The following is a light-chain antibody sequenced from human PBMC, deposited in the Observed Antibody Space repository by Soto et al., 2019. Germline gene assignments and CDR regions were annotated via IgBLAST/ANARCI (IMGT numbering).Light chain of an antibody. CDR1: SSNIGAGYD. CDR2: GNS. Sequence: QSVLTQPPSVSGAPGQSVTISCTGSSSNIGAGYDVYWYQQFPGAAPKLLIYGNSNRPSGVPDRFSGSKSGTSASLAISGLLAEDEADYYCQSYDGSLYVFGSGTKLTVL. CDR3: QSYDGSLYV. V-gene: IGLV1-40*01. J-gene: IGLJ1*01.